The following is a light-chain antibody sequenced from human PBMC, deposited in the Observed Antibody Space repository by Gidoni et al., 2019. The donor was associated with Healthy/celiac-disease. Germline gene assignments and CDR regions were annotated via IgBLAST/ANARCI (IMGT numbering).Light chain of an antibody. CDR3: QRLT. V-gene: IGKV1-9*01. CDR1: QGISSY. CDR2: AAS. J-gene: IGKJ4*01. Sequence: DIQLTQSPSFLSASVGDRVTITCRASQGISSYLAWYQQKPGKAPKLLIYAASTLQSGVPSRFSGSGSGTEFTLTISSLQPEDFATYYCQRLTCXGXTKVEIK.